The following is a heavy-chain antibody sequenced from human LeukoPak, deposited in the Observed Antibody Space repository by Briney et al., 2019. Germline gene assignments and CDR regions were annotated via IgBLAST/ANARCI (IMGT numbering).Heavy chain of an antibody. CDR1: GGSISSYY. Sequence: SETLSLTCTGSGGSISSYYWTWIRQPPGKGLEWIGYIHYSGSTNYNPSPKSRVTMSVDTSKNQFSLRLSSVTAADTAVYYCARRAVTSIPYYFDYWGQGILVTVSS. CDR3: ARRAVTSIPYYFDY. D-gene: IGHD2-21*02. V-gene: IGHV4-59*08. CDR2: IHYSGST. J-gene: IGHJ4*02.